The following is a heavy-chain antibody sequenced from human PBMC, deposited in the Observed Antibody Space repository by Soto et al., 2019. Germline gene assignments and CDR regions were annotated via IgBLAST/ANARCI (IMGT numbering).Heavy chain of an antibody. CDR1: GGSISSGDYY. Sequence: PSETLSLTCTVSGGSISSGDYYWSWIRQPPGKGLEWIGYIYYSGSTYYNPSLKSRVTISVDTSKNQFSLKLSSVTAADTAVYYCARTPGYSYGYAYFDYWGQGTLVTVSS. CDR2: IYYSGST. J-gene: IGHJ4*02. V-gene: IGHV4-30-4*01. CDR3: ARTPGYSYGYAYFDY. D-gene: IGHD5-18*01.